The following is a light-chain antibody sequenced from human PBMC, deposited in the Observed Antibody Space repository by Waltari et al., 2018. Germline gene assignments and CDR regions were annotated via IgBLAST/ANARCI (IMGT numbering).Light chain of an antibody. CDR1: QSISPW. CDR3: QQYETYPYT. V-gene: IGKV1-5*03. CDR2: KES. Sequence: EIQMTQSPSTLSASVGDRVTMTCRASQSISPWLAWYQQKPGKAPELLIYKESLLQSGVPSRFSGSGSGTEFTLTISSLQPADFATYYCQQYETYPYTFGQGTKVEIK. J-gene: IGKJ2*01.